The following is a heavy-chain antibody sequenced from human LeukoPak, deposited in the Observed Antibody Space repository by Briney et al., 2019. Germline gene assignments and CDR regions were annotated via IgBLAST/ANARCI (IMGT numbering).Heavy chain of an antibody. CDR2: INPKSGGA. V-gene: IGHV1-2*02. D-gene: IGHD2-15*01. CDR1: GYTFTGYY. Sequence: GASVKVSCKASGYTFTGYYMHWVRQAPGQGLEWMGSINPKSGGANYAQKFQGRVTMTRDTSISTAYMELSRLRSDDTAVYYCARLGDCSGGSCSSDYWGQGTLVTVSS. CDR3: ARLGDCSGGSCSSDY. J-gene: IGHJ4*02.